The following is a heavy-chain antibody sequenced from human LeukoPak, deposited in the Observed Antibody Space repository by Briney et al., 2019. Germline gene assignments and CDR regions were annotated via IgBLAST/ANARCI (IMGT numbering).Heavy chain of an antibody. D-gene: IGHD3-3*01. J-gene: IGHJ4*02. V-gene: IGHV6-1*01. CDR3: ARTPIRGPPRLRFLEWLLYGPPL. Sequence: SQTLSLTCAISGDSVSSNSAAWNWIRQSPSRGLEWLGRTYYRSKWYNDYAVSVKSRITINPDTSKNQFSLQLNSVTPEDTAVYYCARTPIRGPPRLRFLEWLLYGPPLWGQGTLVTVSS. CDR1: GDSVSSNSAA. CDR2: TYYRSKWYN.